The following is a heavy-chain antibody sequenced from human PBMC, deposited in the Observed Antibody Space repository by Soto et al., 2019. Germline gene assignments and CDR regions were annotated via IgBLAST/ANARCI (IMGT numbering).Heavy chain of an antibody. CDR2: VSANGGST. CDR1: GFTFSTYA. J-gene: IGHJ4*02. D-gene: IGHD3-16*02. Sequence: GGSLRLSCAASGFTFSTYAMSWVRQAPGKGLEWVSVVSANGGSTYYAGSVKGRFTISRDNSKNTVYLQMESLRAEDTAVYYCAKVRSGGVIVTCFDYWGQGTLVTVSS. V-gene: IGHV3-23*01. CDR3: AKVRSGGVIVTCFDY.